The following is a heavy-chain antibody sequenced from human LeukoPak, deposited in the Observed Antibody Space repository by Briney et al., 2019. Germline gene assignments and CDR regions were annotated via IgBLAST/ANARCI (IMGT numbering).Heavy chain of an antibody. CDR2: ISWNSGSI. D-gene: IGHD4-17*01. Sequence: RSGGSLRLSCAASGFTFSSYPMSWVRQAPGKGLEWVSGISWNSGSIGYADSMKGRFTISRDNAKNSLYLQMDSLRAEDTALYYCARGVTTNYYYYMDVWGKGTTVTVSS. V-gene: IGHV3-9*01. J-gene: IGHJ6*03. CDR3: ARGVTTNYYYYMDV. CDR1: GFTFSSYP.